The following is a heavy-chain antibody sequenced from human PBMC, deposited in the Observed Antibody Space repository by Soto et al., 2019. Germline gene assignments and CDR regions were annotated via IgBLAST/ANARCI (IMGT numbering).Heavy chain of an antibody. J-gene: IGHJ4*02. V-gene: IGHV1-18*01. Sequence: QVHLVQSGAEVKKPGASVKVSCKGSGYGFTTYGITWVRQAPGQGLEWMAWISAHNGNTNYAQKLQGRVTVTRDTPASTAYMELRSLRSDDTAVYYCARGRYGDYWGQGALATVSS. D-gene: IGHD1-1*01. CDR2: ISAHNGNT. CDR3: ARGRYGDY. CDR1: GYGFTTYG.